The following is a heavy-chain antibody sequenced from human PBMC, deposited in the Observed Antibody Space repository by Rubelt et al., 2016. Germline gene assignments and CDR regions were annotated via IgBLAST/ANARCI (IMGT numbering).Heavy chain of an antibody. J-gene: IGHJ4*02. CDR1: GYTFTTYG. CDR2: ISAYNGNT. D-gene: IGHD1-26*01. V-gene: IGHV1-18*01. Sequence: QVQLVQSGAEVKKPGASVKVSCKASGYTFTTYGINWVRQAPGQGLEWMGWISAYNGNTNHAQKVQARLTMTTATSTRPAYMGLRSLRSDDTAVYYCAREAYSGRYPLIDYWGQGTLVTVSS. CDR3: AREAYSGRYPLIDY.